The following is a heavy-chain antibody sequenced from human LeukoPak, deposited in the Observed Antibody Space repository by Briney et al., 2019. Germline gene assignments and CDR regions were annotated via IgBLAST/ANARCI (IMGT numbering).Heavy chain of an antibody. CDR1: GFTYSSYA. CDR3: ARIVGAIAQNWFDP. CDR2: ISYDGSNK. V-gene: IGHV3-30*04. D-gene: IGHD1-26*01. Sequence: GGSLRLSCAASGFTYSSYARSWVRQAPGKGLEWVAVISYDGSNKYYADSVKGRFTISRDNSKNTLYLQMNSLRAEDTAVYYCARIVGAIAQNWFDPWGQGTLVTVSS. J-gene: IGHJ5*02.